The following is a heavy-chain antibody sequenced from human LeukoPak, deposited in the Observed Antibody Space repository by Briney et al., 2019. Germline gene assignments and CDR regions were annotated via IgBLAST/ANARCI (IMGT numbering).Heavy chain of an antibody. D-gene: IGHD1-26*01. Sequence: ASVKVSCKASGYTFTSNYIHWVRQAPGQGLEWMGMIYPRDGSTSYAQKFQGRVTITADESTSTAYMELSSLRSEDTAVYYCARDRGGSYNYDAFDIWGQGTMVTVSS. V-gene: IGHV1-46*01. CDR2: IYPRDGST. CDR1: GYTFTSNY. J-gene: IGHJ3*02. CDR3: ARDRGGSYNYDAFDI.